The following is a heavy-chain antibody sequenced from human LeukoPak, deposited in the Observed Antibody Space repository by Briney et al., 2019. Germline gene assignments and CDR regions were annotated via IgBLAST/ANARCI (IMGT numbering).Heavy chain of an antibody. CDR2: IRYDGSNK. CDR3: AREGPMLRGVIGGKIDY. V-gene: IGHV3-30*02. J-gene: IGHJ4*02. CDR1: GFTFSSYG. D-gene: IGHD3-10*01. Sequence: GGSLRLSCAASGFTFSSYGMHWVRQAPGKGLEWVAFIRYDGSNKYYADSVKGRFTISRDSAKNSLYLQMNSLRADDTAVYYCAREGPMLRGVIGGKIDYWGQGTVVTVSS.